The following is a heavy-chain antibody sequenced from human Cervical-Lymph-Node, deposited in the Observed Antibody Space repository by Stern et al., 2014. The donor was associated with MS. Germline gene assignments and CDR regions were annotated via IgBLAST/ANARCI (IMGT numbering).Heavy chain of an antibody. D-gene: IGHD4-17*01. CDR2: IVWADAK. Sequence: QVTLKESGPALVKPTQTLTLTCTFSGFSLSTSAMCVSWIRQPPGKALEWLALIVWADAKYYHTSLKTSLTISKDTSKIQVVLTMTNMDPVDTATYYCARQRMTTVTALDYWGQGTLVTVSS. J-gene: IGHJ4*02. CDR1: GFSLSTSAMC. V-gene: IGHV2-70*01. CDR3: ARQRMTTVTALDY.